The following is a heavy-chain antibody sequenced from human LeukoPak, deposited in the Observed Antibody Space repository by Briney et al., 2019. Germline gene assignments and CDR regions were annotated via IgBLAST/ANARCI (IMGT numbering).Heavy chain of an antibody. CDR1: GYTFTSYG. CDR2: ISAYNGNT. Sequence: EASVKVSCKASGYTFTSYGISWVRQAPGQGLEWMGWISAYNGNTNYAQKLQGRVTMTTDTSTSTAYMELRSLRSDDTAVYYCARVRDDYVWGSYRQKFDYWGQGTLVTVSS. CDR3: ARVRDDYVWGSYRQKFDY. D-gene: IGHD3-16*02. V-gene: IGHV1-18*01. J-gene: IGHJ4*02.